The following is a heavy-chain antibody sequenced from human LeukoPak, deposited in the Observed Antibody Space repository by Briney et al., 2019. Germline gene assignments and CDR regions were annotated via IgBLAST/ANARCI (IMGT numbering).Heavy chain of an antibody. D-gene: IGHD6-19*01. CDR2: ISGSGART. CDR1: GFTFSNYA. Sequence: GGSLRLSCTASGFTFSNYAMNWVRQAPGKGLEWVSGISGSGARTYFAVSVKGRFTISRDNSRNTQYLQMNILRAEDMAVYYCAKGTVTLAGDDAFDVWGQGTMVTVSS. J-gene: IGHJ3*01. CDR3: AKGTVTLAGDDAFDV. V-gene: IGHV3-23*01.